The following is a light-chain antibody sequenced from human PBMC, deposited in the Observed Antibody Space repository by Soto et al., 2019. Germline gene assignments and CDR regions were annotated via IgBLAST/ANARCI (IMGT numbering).Light chain of an antibody. CDR1: QSISSW. Sequence: DIQMTQSPSTLSASVGDRVTITCRASQSISSWLAWYQQKPGKAPKLLIYKASNLDSGVPSTFSGSGSGTEFTLTISSLQPDDFATYYCQQYKSYSWTFGQGTKVEIK. V-gene: IGKV1-5*03. CDR3: QQYKSYSWT. J-gene: IGKJ1*01. CDR2: KAS.